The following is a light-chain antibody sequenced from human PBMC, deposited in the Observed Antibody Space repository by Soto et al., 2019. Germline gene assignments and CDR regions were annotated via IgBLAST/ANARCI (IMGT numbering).Light chain of an antibody. CDR3: AAWDDSLNGWV. J-gene: IGLJ3*02. CDR1: SSNIGNNA. CDR2: YDD. Sequence: QSVLTQPPSVSEAPRQRVTMSCSGSSSNIGNNAVNWYQQLAGKAPKLLIYYDDLLPSGVSDRFSGSKSGTAASLAISGLQSEYGADYYCAAWDDSLNGWVFGGGTEPTVL. V-gene: IGLV1-36*01.